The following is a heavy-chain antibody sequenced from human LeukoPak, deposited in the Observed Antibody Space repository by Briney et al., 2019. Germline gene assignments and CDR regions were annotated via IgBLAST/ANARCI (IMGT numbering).Heavy chain of an antibody. J-gene: IGHJ4*02. CDR2: VNPTNGNT. D-gene: IGHD6-19*01. CDR1: GYTFTNYD. Sequence: ASVKVSCKASGYTFTNYDINWVRQATGQGLEWMGWVNPTNGNTYYAQKFQGRVTMTRDTSITTAYMELSSLRSEDTAVYYCARRISVAGEWGQGTLVTVSS. V-gene: IGHV1-8*01. CDR3: ARRISVAGE.